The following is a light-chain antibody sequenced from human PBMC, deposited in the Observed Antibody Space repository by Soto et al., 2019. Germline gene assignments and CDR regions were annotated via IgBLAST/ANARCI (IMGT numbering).Light chain of an antibody. J-gene: IGKJ2*01. CDR2: GTS. CDR1: QSVSSSY. Sequence: EIVLTQSPGTLSLSPGERATLSCRASQSVSSSYLAWYQQKPGQAPRLLIYGTSSRATGIADRFSGSGSGTDFTLTIGRLEPQDFAVYYCQQYGSSSMYTFGQGTKLEIK. V-gene: IGKV3-20*01. CDR3: QQYGSSSMYT.